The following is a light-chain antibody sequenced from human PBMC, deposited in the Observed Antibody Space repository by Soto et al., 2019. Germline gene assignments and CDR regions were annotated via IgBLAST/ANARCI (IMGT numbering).Light chain of an antibody. Sequence: QSALTQPRSVSGSPGQSVTISCTGTSRDVGGYNYVSWYQQHPGKAPKLMIYDVSKRPSGVPDRFSGSKSGNTASLTISGLQAEDEADYYCSSYAGNSVVFGGGTKLTVL. J-gene: IGLJ2*01. CDR1: SRDVGGYNY. V-gene: IGLV2-11*01. CDR3: SSYAGNSVV. CDR2: DVS.